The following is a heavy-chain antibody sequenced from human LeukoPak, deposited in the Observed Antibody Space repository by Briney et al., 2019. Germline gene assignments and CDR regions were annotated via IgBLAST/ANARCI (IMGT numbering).Heavy chain of an antibody. Sequence: PSETLSLTCTVSGPSISNYYWSWTRQPPGRVLGWNGYNHNKGRTNYHPTLKRRDTISADTPKNQFSLRLSSVTAADTAIYYCARYAATGGPNWFDPWGPGTLVTVSS. CDR1: GPSISNYY. D-gene: IGHD2-15*01. CDR2: NHNKGRT. J-gene: IGHJ5*02. CDR3: ARYAATGGPNWFDP. V-gene: IGHV4-59*01.